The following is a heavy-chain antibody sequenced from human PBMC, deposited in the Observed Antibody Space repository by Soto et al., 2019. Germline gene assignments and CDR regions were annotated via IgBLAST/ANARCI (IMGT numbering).Heavy chain of an antibody. V-gene: IGHV3-11*06. CDR1: GFTFSDYY. D-gene: IGHD3-10*01. J-gene: IGHJ4*02. Sequence: QVQLVESGGGFVKPGGSLRLSCAASGFTFSDYYMSWIRQAPGKGLEWVSYISSSSSYTNYADSVKGRFTISRDNAKNSLYLQMNSLRAEDTAVYYCARVVKYCYGSRARLCYFDYWGQGTLVTVSS. CDR3: ARVVKYCYGSRARLCYFDY. CDR2: ISSSSSYT.